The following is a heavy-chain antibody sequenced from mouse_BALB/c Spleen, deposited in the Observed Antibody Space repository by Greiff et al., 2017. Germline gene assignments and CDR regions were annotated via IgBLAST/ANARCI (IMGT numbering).Heavy chain of an antibody. J-gene: IGHJ4*01. Sequence: DVHLVESGAELVKPGASVKLSCTASGFNIKDTYMHWVKQRPEQGLEWIGRIDPANGNTKYDPKFQGKATITADTSSNTAYLQLSSLTSEDTAVYYCARGRWLPLYAMDYWGQGTSVTVSS. CDR1: GFNIKDTY. V-gene: IGHV14-3*02. CDR3: ARGRWLPLYAMDY. D-gene: IGHD2-2*01. CDR2: IDPANGNT.